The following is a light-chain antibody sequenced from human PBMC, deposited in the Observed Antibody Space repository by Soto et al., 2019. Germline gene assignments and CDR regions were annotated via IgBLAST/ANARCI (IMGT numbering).Light chain of an antibody. CDR3: TSYAGSNTYV. CDR2: EVV. J-gene: IGLJ1*01. Sequence: QAVLTQPPSASGSPGQSVTISCTGTKNDIGVYDFVSWYQHHPGKAPRLIIYEVVQRPSGVPDRFSGSKSGNTASLTVSGLQAADDADYFCTSYAGSNTYVFGSATHVTVL. CDR1: KNDIGVYDF. V-gene: IGLV2-8*01.